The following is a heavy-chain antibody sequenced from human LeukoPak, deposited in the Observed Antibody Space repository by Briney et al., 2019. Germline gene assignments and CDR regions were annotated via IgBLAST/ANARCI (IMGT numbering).Heavy chain of an antibody. CDR1: GKPFNRFG. J-gene: IGHJ3*02. Sequence: ASLKVSCKGSGKPFNRFGISWVRQAPGQGLEWLGWISVYNGKTNYAQNLQGRVTMTTDSSTSTAYMELRSLRSDDTAMYYCAAKKGVVVPAALDDAFDIWGLGTMVTVSS. D-gene: IGHD2-2*01. CDR3: AAKKGVVVPAALDDAFDI. V-gene: IGHV1-18*01. CDR2: ISVYNGKT.